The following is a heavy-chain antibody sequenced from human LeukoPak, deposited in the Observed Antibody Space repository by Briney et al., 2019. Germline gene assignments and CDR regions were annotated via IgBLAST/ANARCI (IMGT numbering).Heavy chain of an antibody. Sequence: SETLSLTCTVSGGSIISYYWSWIRQPPGKGLEWIGYIYYSGNTNYNPSLKSRVTISPDTSRNQFSLKLSSVAAADTAVYYCARGSLIGRTGYDFVSWGQGTLVTVSS. J-gene: IGHJ4*02. CDR1: GGSIISYY. CDR3: ARGSLIGRTGYDFVS. D-gene: IGHD3-9*01. V-gene: IGHV4-59*01. CDR2: IYYSGNT.